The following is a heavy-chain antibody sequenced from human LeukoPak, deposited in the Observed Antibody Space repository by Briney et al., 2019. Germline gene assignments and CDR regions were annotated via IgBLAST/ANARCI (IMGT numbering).Heavy chain of an antibody. V-gene: IGHV3-73*01. CDR2: IRSKANSYAT. J-gene: IGHJ3*02. D-gene: IGHD3-22*01. Sequence: GGFLRLSCAASGFTFSGSAMHWVRQASGKGLEWVGRIRSKANSYATAYAASVKGRFTISRDDSKNTAYLQMNSLKTEDTAVYYCTRTNYYDSSGWAAFDIWGQGTMVTVSS. CDR1: GFTFSGSA. CDR3: TRTNYYDSSGWAAFDI.